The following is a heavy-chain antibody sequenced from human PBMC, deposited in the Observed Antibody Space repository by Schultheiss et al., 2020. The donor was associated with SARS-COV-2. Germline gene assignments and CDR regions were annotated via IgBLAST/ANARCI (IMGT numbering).Heavy chain of an antibody. CDR2: IYYSGST. CDR3: ARDGRGGFGDY. CDR1: GGSISSYY. D-gene: IGHD3-10*01. V-gene: IGHV4-59*06. J-gene: IGHJ4*02. Sequence: SETLSLTCTVSGGSISSYYWSWIRQHPGKGLEWIGYIYYSGSTYYNPSLKSRVTISVDTSKNQFSLKLSSVTAADTAVYYCARDGRGGFGDYWGQGTLVTVSS.